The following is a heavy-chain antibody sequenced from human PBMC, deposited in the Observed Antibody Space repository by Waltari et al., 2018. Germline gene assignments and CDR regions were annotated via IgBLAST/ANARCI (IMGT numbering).Heavy chain of an antibody. Sequence: QVQLQESGPGLVKPSETLSLTCTVSGGSISSHYWSWIRQPPGKGLEWIGYIYYSGSTNYNPSLKSRVTISVDTSKNQFSLKLSSVTAADTAVYYCARAPRNYRDAFDIWGQGTMVTVSS. CDR3: ARAPRNYRDAFDI. CDR2: IYYSGST. V-gene: IGHV4-59*11. J-gene: IGHJ3*02. D-gene: IGHD1-7*01. CDR1: GGSISSHY.